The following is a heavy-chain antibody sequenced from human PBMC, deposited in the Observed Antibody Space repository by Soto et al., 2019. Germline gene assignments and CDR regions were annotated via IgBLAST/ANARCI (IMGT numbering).Heavy chain of an antibody. D-gene: IGHD4-17*01. J-gene: IGHJ4*02. Sequence: QLQLQESGSGLVKPSQTLSLTCAVSGGSISSGGYSCNWIRQPPGKGLEWIGYIYNSGSTYYNPSRKTLVTISADRSKNQFSLKLSSVSAADTALYYCARGVTTVTTFDYWGQGTLVTVSS. CDR1: GGSISSGGYS. CDR2: IYNSGST. V-gene: IGHV4-30-2*01. CDR3: ARGVTTVTTFDY.